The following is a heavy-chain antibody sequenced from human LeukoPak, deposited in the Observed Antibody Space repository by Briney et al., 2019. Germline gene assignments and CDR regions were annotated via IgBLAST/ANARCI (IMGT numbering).Heavy chain of an antibody. D-gene: IGHD5-12*01. Sequence: SGPTLVNPPQTLTLTGTFSGFSRRTRGEGVGWIRQPPGKALEWLSVIYWDDEKRYSPSLKSRLTITKDTSKNQVVLTMTNMDPVDTATYYCAHRIVASPFDYWGQGTLVTVSS. J-gene: IGHJ4*02. CDR1: GFSRRTRGEG. CDR2: IYWDDEK. CDR3: AHRIVASPFDY. V-gene: IGHV2-5*02.